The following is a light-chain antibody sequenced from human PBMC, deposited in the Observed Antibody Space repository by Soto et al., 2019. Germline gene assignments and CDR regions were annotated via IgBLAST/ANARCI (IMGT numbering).Light chain of an antibody. CDR3: QQYGSAPFT. J-gene: IGKJ3*01. Sequence: EIVLTQSPGNLSLSPGERATLSCRANQSVSSSYLAWYQLKPVQAPRLLIYCASSRATGISDRFSGSGSGTDFTLTISRLEPEDFAVYYCQQYGSAPFTFGPGTKVDIK. V-gene: IGKV3-20*01. CDR1: QSVSSSY. CDR2: CAS.